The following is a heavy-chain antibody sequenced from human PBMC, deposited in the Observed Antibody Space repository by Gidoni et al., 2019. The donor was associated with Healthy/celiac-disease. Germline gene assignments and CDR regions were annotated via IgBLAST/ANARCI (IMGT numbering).Heavy chain of an antibody. D-gene: IGHD6-19*01. CDR2: ISYDGSNK. J-gene: IGHJ4*02. V-gene: IGHV3-30*18. CDR1: GFTFSSYG. CDR3: AKSRSYGGWYFDY. Sequence: QVQLVESGGGVVQPGRSLRLSCAASGFTFSSYGMHWVRQAPGKGLEGVAVISYDGSNKYYADSVKGRFTISRDNSKNTLYLQMNSLRAEDTAVYYCAKSRSYGGWYFDYWGQGTLVTVSS.